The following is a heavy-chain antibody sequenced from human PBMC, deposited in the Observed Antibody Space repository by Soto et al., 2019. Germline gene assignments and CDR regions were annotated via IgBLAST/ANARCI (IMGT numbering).Heavy chain of an antibody. CDR3: AMVDVYVTPSPQDV. Sequence: ASVKVSCKASGYTFTSYGISWVRQAPGQGLEWMGWISAYNGNTNYAQNLQGRVTLTTDTPTSTAYMELRSLRSNDTAVYYCAMVDVYVTPSPQDVWGQGTTVTVSS. CDR2: ISAYNGNT. D-gene: IGHD3-16*01. J-gene: IGHJ6*02. V-gene: IGHV1-18*01. CDR1: GYTFTSYG.